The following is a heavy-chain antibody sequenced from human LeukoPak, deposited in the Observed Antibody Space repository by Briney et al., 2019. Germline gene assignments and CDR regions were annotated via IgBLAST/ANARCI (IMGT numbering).Heavy chain of an antibody. CDR1: GGSISSYY. Sequence: PLETLSLTCTVSGGSISSYYWSWLRQSPGKGLEWIGYIYYTGSTNHNPSLKSRVTISVDTSKNQFSLKLSSVTAADTAVYYCARNLVPDYWGQGILVTVSS. D-gene: IGHD3-16*02. V-gene: IGHV4-59*01. J-gene: IGHJ4*02. CDR2: IYYTGST. CDR3: ARNLVPDY.